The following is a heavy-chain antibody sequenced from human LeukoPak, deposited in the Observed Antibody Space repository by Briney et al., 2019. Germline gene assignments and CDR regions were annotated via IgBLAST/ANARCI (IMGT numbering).Heavy chain of an antibody. CDR2: IYYSGST. J-gene: IGHJ4*02. Sequence: SETLSLTCTVSGGSNSSYYWSWIRQPPGKGLEWIGYIYYSGSTNYNPSLKSRVTISVDTSKNQFSLKLSSVTAADTAVYYCARDKPPDYWGQGTLVTVSS. CDR1: GGSNSSYY. V-gene: IGHV4-59*01. CDR3: ARDKPPDY.